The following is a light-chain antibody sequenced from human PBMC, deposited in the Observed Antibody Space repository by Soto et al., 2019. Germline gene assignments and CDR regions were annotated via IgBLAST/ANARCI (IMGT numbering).Light chain of an antibody. J-gene: IGLJ2*01. CDR1: SSNIGNNY. Sequence: QSVLTQPPSASGSPGQRVTISCSGTSSNIGNNYVCWYQHLPGTAPNILIFRNNQRPAGGPDRFSGSKSVTSASLAISGLRSDDEADYYCSAWDDSLSGLVFGGGTKLTVL. CDR2: RNN. CDR3: SAWDDSLSGLV. V-gene: IGLV1-47*01.